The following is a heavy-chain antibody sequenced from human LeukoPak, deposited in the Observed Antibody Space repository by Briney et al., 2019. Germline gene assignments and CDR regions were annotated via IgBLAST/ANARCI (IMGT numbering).Heavy chain of an antibody. V-gene: IGHV4-4*07. CDR1: GASISGYY. CDR3: AREVFYYDTSGRGYYFDY. Sequence: PSETLSLTCTVSGASISGYYWSWMRQPAGKGLEWIGRIYTSGGTVYNPSLKSRVTMSVDTSKNQFSLKLSSVTAADTAVYYCAREVFYYDTSGRGYYFDYWGQGTLVTVSS. D-gene: IGHD3-22*01. CDR2: IYTSGGT. J-gene: IGHJ4*02.